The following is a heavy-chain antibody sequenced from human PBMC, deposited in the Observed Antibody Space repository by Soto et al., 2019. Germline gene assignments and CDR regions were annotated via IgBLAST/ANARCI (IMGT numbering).Heavy chain of an antibody. J-gene: IGHJ5*02. CDR1: GGSITSGNSYS. V-gene: IGHV4-30-2*01. Sequence: SETLSLTCAVSGGSITSGNSYSWAWIRQPPGRGLEWIGSISQTGATSYNPSLKSRVSVSLDKSKNQFSLRLSSVTSADMAVYYCPRDVRNHLGTWFVTWCPETLLTVFS. CDR2: ISQTGAT. CDR3: PRDVRNHLGTWFVT. D-gene: IGHD3-10*01.